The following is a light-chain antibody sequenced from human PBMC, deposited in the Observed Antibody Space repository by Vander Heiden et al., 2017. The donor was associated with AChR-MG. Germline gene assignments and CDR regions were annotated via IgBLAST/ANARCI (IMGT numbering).Light chain of an antibody. CDR3: QHDSSSRT. CDR1: QSVSTSY. V-gene: IGKV3-20*01. Sequence: IELTQSPGTLSLSPGERATLTCRASQSVSTSYLDWYQQIPGQAPRLLIYCASSRANGIPDRFSGSGSGTFFTLTISILEHEDFAVYYWQHDSSSRTFGQGTNLEIK. CDR2: CAS. J-gene: IGKJ1*01.